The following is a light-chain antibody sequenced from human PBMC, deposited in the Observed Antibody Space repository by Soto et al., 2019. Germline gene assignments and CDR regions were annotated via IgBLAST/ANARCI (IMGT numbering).Light chain of an antibody. CDR1: SGHSRFA. V-gene: IGLV4-69*01. J-gene: IGLJ3*02. CDR2: VNSDGSH. CDR3: QTWGTGIWV. Sequence: QSVLTQSPSASASLGAPVKLTCTLSSGHSRFAIAWHQQQPEKGPRYLMKVNSDGSHVKGDGIPDRFSGSSSGAERYLTISSLQSEDEADYYCQTWGTGIWVFGGGTKLTVL.